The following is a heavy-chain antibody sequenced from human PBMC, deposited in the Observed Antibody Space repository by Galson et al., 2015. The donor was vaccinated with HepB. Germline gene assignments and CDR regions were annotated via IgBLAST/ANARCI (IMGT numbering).Heavy chain of an antibody. CDR2: INAGNGNT. D-gene: IGHD3-9*01. Sequence: SVKVSCKASGYTFTSYAMHWVRQAPGQRLEWMGWINAGNGNTKYSQKFQGRVTITRDTSASTAYMELSSLRSEDTAVYYCARAADYDILTGYPSHFDYWGQGTLVTVSS. CDR3: ARAADYDILTGYPSHFDY. CDR1: GYTFTSYA. J-gene: IGHJ4*02. V-gene: IGHV1-3*01.